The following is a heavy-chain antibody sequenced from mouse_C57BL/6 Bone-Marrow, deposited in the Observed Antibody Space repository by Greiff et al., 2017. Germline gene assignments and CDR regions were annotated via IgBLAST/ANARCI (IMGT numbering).Heavy chain of an antibody. D-gene: IGHD2-3*01. J-gene: IGHJ4*01. Sequence: VKLQQPGAELVRPGSSVKLSCKASGYTFTSYWLDWVKQRPGQGLEWIGNIYPSDSETHYTQKFKDKATLTVDKSSSTAYMQLSSLTSEDSAVYYCARQGGYYYYAMDYWGQGTSVTVSS. CDR1: GYTFTSYW. CDR2: IYPSDSET. CDR3: ARQGGYYYYAMDY. V-gene: IGHV1-61*01.